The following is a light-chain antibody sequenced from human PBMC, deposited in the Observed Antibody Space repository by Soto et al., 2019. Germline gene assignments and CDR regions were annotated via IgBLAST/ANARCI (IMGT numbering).Light chain of an antibody. Sequence: EIVMTKSPATLSVPPGDRATLSCRASESVRSNLAWYQQKPGQAPRLLIYGASIRAADIPARFSGSGSGTEFNLTISNLQSHELAIYYCQQYYDWPTITFGQGTRLE. CDR3: QQYYDWPTIT. V-gene: IGKV3-15*01. J-gene: IGKJ5*01. CDR2: GAS. CDR1: ESVRSN.